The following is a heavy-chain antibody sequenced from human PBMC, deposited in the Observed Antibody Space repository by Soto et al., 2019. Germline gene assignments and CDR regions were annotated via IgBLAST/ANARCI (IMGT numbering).Heavy chain of an antibody. J-gene: IGHJ4*02. CDR3: TRGAGQGSGSYD. V-gene: IGHV1-18*01. CDR2: VSTYNGNT. CDR1: GYIFTSFG. Sequence: QVQLVQSGAEVKKPGASVKVSCKASGYIFTSFGITWVRQAPGQGLGWMGWVSTYNGNTKYAQKLQGRVTMSTDTSTSTGYMELRSLRSDDTAVYYCTRGAGQGSGSYDWGQGTLVTVSS. D-gene: IGHD3-10*01.